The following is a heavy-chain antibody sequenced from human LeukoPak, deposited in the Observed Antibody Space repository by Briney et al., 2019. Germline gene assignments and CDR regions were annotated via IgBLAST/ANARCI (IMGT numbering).Heavy chain of an antibody. CDR2: IYYSRST. J-gene: IGHJ4*02. V-gene: IGHV4-59*01. CDR3: ATFDILTGYLNY. D-gene: IGHD3-9*01. CDR1: GGSISSYY. Sequence: SETLSLTCTVSGGSISSYYWSWIRQPPGKGLEWIGYIYYSRSTNYNPSLKSRVTISVDTSKNQFSLKLSSVTAADTAVYYCATFDILTGYLNYWGQGTLVTVSS.